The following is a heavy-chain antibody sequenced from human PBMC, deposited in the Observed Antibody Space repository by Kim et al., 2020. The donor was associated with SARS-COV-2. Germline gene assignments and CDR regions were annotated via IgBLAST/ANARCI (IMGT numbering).Heavy chain of an antibody. CDR2: IYYSGST. CDR1: GGSISSYY. Sequence: SETLSLTCTVSGGSISSYYWSWIRQPPGKGLEWIGYIYYSGSTNYNPSLKSRVTISVDTSKNQFSLKVSSVTTADTAGYYCARGTGLHDYWGQGTLVTVS. J-gene: IGHJ4*02. CDR3: ARGTGLHDY. V-gene: IGHV4-59*13. D-gene: IGHD2-8*02.